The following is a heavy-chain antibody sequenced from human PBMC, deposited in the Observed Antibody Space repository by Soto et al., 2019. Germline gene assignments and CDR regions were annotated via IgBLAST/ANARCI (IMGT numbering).Heavy chain of an antibody. D-gene: IGHD3-10*01. CDR3: ARALSGGRSIDY. CDR2: IWYDGSNK. CDR1: GFTFSSYG. V-gene: IGHV3-33*01. Sequence: QVQLVDSGGGVVQPGRSLRLSCAASGFTFSSYGMHWVRQAPGRGLEWVAFIWYDGSNKYYADSVKGRFIISRDNSKNTRDRQMNSLRAEDTAIYYWARALSGGRSIDYWGQGTRGTVSS. J-gene: IGHJ4*02.